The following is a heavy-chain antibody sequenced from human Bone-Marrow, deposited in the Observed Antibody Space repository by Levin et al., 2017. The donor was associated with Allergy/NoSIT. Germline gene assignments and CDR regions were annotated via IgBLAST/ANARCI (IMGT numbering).Heavy chain of an antibody. J-gene: IGHJ4*02. V-gene: IGHV3-23*01. CDR3: AKDLGSDGYYHYFDY. CDR2: IGASGYNT. CDR1: GFTFSNAW. D-gene: IGHD3-3*01. Sequence: GGSLRLSCGASGFTFSNAWLNWVRQAPGKGLEWVSSIGASGYNTYNADSVKGRFTSSRDNSKNTLYLQMNSLRVEDTAVYYCAKDLGSDGYYHYFDYWGQGALVSVSS.